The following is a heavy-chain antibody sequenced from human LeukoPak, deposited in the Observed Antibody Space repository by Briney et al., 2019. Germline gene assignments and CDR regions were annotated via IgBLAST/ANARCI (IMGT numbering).Heavy chain of an antibody. D-gene: IGHD3-16*02. CDR2: IRYVGSNK. V-gene: IGHV3-30*02. J-gene: IGHJ4*02. CDR1: GFTFSSYG. CDR3: AKDIYEGYYDYVWGSYRYTGGIDY. Sequence: GGSLRLSCAASGFTFSSYGMHWVRQAPGKGLEWVAFIRYVGSNKYYADSVKGRFTISRDNSKNTLYLQMNNLRAEDTAVYYCAKDIYEGYYDYVWGSYRYTGGIDYWGQGTLVTVSS.